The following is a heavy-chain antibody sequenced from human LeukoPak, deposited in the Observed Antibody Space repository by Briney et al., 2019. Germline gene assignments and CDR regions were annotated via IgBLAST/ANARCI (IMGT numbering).Heavy chain of an antibody. CDR2: ISSSSSYI. V-gene: IGHV3-21*01. Sequence: GGSLRLSCAASGFTFSSYSMNWVRQAPGKGLEWVSSISSSSSYIYYADSVKGRFTISRDNAKNSLYLQMNSLRAEDTVVYYCARETDFWSGYYYFDYWGQGTLVTVSS. J-gene: IGHJ4*02. D-gene: IGHD3-3*01. CDR3: ARETDFWSGYYYFDY. CDR1: GFTFSSYS.